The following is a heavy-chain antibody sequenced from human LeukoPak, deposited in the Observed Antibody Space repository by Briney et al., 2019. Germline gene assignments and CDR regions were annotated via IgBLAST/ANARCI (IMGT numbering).Heavy chain of an antibody. J-gene: IGHJ4*02. CDR2: ISFSGRST. CDR3: AKDREKAVGATIFDH. V-gene: IGHV3-23*01. D-gene: IGHD1-26*01. CDR1: GLTFSDYA. Sequence: TGGSLRLSCAVSGLTFSDYAMSWVRQAPGKGLEWVLGISFSGRSTNYADSVKGRFIISRDNSNNTLYLQMNSLRAEDTAVYYCAKDREKAVGATIFDHWGQGTLVTVSS.